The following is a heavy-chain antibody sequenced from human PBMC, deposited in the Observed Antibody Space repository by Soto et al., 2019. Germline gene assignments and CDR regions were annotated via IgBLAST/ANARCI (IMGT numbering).Heavy chain of an antibody. CDR3: AKWGNDWGYYYYGMNV. CDR1: GFTFRSYA. J-gene: IGHJ6*02. D-gene: IGHD7-27*01. Sequence: EVQLLESGGGLVQPGGSQGLSCAASGFTFRSYAMSWVRKAPGKGLEWVSAISDGGDTSYYADSVKGRFTISRDNSKNTLYLHMSSLRAEDTAVYYCAKWGNDWGYYYYGMNVWGQGTTVTVSS. CDR2: ISDGGDTS. V-gene: IGHV3-23*01.